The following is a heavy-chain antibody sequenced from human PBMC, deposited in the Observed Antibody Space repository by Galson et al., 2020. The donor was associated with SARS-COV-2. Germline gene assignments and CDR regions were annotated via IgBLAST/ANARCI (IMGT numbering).Heavy chain of an antibody. CDR2: VIPMLCLA. Sequence: SLKVSCNAFGGPFNNYTISWVRQAPGQGLEWMGRVIPMLCLANYAPKFQARVTITAHKSTRTAYMELSSLRSEDTAVYYCSRANGDYYVSSGYYTLEYGFTVWGQGPVVTVSS. J-gene: IGHJ3*01. D-gene: IGHD3-22*01. CDR3: SRANGDYYVSSGYYTLEYGFTV. CDR1: GGPFNNYT. V-gene: IGHV1-69*02.